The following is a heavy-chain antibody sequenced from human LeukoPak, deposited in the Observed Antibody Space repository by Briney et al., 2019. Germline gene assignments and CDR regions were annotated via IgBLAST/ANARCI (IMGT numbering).Heavy chain of an antibody. CDR1: GGSISSYY. J-gene: IGHJ4*02. V-gene: IGHV4-59*01. Sequence: PSETLSLTCTVSGGSISSYYWSWIRQAPGKGLEWIGYIYYSGSTNYNPSLKSRVTISVDTSKNQFSLKLSSVTAADTAVYYCARVMTIFGVVSPYFDYWGQGTLVTVSS. D-gene: IGHD3-3*01. CDR3: ARVMTIFGVVSPYFDY. CDR2: IYYSGST.